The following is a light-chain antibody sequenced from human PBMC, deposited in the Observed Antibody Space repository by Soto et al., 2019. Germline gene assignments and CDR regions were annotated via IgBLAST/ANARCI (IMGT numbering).Light chain of an antibody. CDR1: QSLNSFY. CDR3: QQYDISPRT. V-gene: IGKV3-20*01. CDR2: GSS. J-gene: IGKJ1*01. Sequence: EIVLTQSPGNLSLSPGERATLSCRASQSLNSFYLAWYQQKPGQAPRLLIYGSSNRATGIPDRFSGSGSGTDFTLTISRLDTEDFAVYYCQQYDISPRTFGQGTKVEVK.